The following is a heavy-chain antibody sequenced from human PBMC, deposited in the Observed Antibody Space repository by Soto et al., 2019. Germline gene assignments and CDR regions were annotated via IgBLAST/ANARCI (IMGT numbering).Heavy chain of an antibody. J-gene: IGHJ6*02. CDR1: GFTFSDYY. V-gene: IGHV3-11*06. Sequence: QVQLVESGGGLVKPGGSLRLSCAASGFTFSDYYMTWIRQAPGKGLEWVSYISSSGSYTNYADSVKGRFTISRDNAKKSLYLQMNSLRAEDTAVYYCARSDCGGNCYSGLDSWDGMDVWGQATTVTVS. D-gene: IGHD2-21*02. CDR3: ARSDCGGNCYSGLDSWDGMDV. CDR2: ISSSGSYT.